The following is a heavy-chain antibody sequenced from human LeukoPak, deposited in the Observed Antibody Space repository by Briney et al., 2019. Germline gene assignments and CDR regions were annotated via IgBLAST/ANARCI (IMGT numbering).Heavy chain of an antibody. CDR2: IRYDGNEK. J-gene: IGHJ6*04. CDR1: GLIFSNYG. Sequence: GGSLTLSCVAPGLIFSNYGMHWFRQAPGKGLDWVSFIRYDGNEKQYADSMRGRVTISRDNSKGTLFLQMTSLRPEDTAVYYCAKAYGSRLLKGDHQNMDVWGKGTTVIVSS. CDR3: AKAYGSRLLKGDHQNMDV. D-gene: IGHD2-21*02. V-gene: IGHV3-30*02.